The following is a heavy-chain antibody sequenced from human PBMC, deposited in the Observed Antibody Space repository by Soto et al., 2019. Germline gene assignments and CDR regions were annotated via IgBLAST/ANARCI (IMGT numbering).Heavy chain of an antibody. J-gene: IGHJ5*01. CDR1: GDSISNRNYF. Sequence: QLQLQESGPGLVKPSETLSLTCTVSGDSISNRNYFWGWIRQTPGKGLDWIGSIDYSGTTYYTPSLKSRLTLSVDTSKHQFSQKTTSVTAADTAVYYCARHITREVFAKPYWFDSWGQGTLVTVSS. CDR2: IDYSGTT. V-gene: IGHV4-39*01. CDR3: ARHITREVFAKPYWFDS.